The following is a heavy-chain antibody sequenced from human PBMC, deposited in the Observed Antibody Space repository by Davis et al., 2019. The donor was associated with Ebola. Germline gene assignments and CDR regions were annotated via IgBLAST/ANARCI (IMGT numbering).Heavy chain of an antibody. CDR2: ISSSSSYI. D-gene: IGHD3-10*01. J-gene: IGHJ6*02. CDR1: GFTFSSYS. CDR3: ASSAVQGVIWYYGMDV. V-gene: IGHV3-21*04. Sequence: GESLKISCAASGFTFSSYSMNWVRQAPGKGLEWVSSISSSSSYIYYADSVKGRFTISRDNAKNSLYLQMNSLRAEDTALYYCASSAVQGVIWYYGMDVWGQGTTVTVSS.